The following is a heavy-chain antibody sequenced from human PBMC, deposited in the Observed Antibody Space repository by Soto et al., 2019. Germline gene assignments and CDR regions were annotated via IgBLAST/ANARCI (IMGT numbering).Heavy chain of an antibody. CDR1: GFTFSSYA. Sequence: GGSLRLSCAASGFTFSSYAMSWVRQAPGKGLEWVSAISGSGGSTYYADSVKGRFTISRDNSKNTLYLQMNSLRAEDTAVYYCAKVSGGYDSSGYYTPRLAAFDIWGQGTMDTVSS. V-gene: IGHV3-23*01. CDR2: ISGSGGST. CDR3: AKVSGGYDSSGYYTPRLAAFDI. J-gene: IGHJ3*02. D-gene: IGHD3-22*01.